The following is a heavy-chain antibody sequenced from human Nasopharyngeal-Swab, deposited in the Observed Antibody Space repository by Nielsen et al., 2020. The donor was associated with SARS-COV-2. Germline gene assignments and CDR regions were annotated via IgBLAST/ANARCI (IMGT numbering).Heavy chain of an antibody. CDR1: GFTFSSYA. CDR2: ISYDGSNK. J-gene: IGHJ5*02. V-gene: IGHV3-30-3*01. Sequence: GESLKISCAASGFTFSSYAMHWVRQAPGKGLEWVAVISYDGSNKYYADSVKGRFTISRDNSKNTLYLQMNSLRAGDTAVYYCARDWAHYYGSGALLLWWFDPWGQGTLVTVSS. D-gene: IGHD3-10*01. CDR3: ARDWAHYYGSGALLLWWFDP.